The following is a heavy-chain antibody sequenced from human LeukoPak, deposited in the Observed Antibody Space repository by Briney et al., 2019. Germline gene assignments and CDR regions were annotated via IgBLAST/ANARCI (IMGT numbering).Heavy chain of an antibody. V-gene: IGHV3-30*04. CDR1: GFTFSSYA. J-gene: IGHJ4*02. CDR3: ARESIDY. Sequence: GRSLRLSCAASGFTFSSYAMHWVRQAPGKGLEWVAVISYDGSNKYYADPVKGRFTISRDNSKNTLYLQMNSLRAEDTAVYYCARESIDYWGQGTLVTVSS. CDR2: ISYDGSNK.